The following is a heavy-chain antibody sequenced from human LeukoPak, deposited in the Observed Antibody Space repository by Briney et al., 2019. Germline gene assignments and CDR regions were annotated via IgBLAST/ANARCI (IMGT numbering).Heavy chain of an antibody. J-gene: IGHJ4*02. CDR3: AKADVVRYFDWLLYPFDY. D-gene: IGHD3-9*01. V-gene: IGHV3-23*01. CDR1: GFTFSSYA. CDR2: ISSSGGST. Sequence: GGSLRLSCVASGFTFSSYAMSWVRQAPGKGLEWVSAISSSGGSTYYADSVKGRFTISRDNSKNTLYLQMNSLRAEDTAVYYCAKADVVRYFDWLLYPFDYWGQGTLVTVSS.